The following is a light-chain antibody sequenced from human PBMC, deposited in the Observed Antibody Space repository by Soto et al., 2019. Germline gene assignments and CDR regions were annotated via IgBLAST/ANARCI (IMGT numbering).Light chain of an antibody. V-gene: IGKV1-5*01. CDR1: QSISSW. Sequence: DIQMTQSPSTLSASVGDRVTITCRASQSISSWLAWYQQKPGKAPKLLIYDASSLESGVPSRFSGSGSGTEFTLNIISLQPDDFATYYCQQYNCYSLTFGGGTKVEIK. CDR3: QQYNCYSLT. J-gene: IGKJ4*01. CDR2: DAS.